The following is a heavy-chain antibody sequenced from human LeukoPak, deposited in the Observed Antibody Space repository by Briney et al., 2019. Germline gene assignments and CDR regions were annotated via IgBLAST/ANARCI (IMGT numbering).Heavy chain of an antibody. CDR2: IIPIFGTA. D-gene: IGHD4-17*01. V-gene: IGHV1-69*05. J-gene: IGHJ4*02. CDR3: ARTHDYGDYPAFDY. Sequence: ASVKVSCKASGGTFSSYAISWVRQAPGQGLEWMGRIIPIFGTANYAQRFQGRVTITTDESTSTAYMELSSLRSEDTAVYYCARTHDYGDYPAFDYWGQGTLVTVSS. CDR1: GGTFSSYA.